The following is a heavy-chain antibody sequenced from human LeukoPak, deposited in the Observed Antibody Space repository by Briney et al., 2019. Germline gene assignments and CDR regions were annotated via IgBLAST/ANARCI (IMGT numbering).Heavy chain of an antibody. CDR3: ARRYDYGDYDAFDI. CDR1: GGTFSSYA. D-gene: IGHD4-17*01. V-gene: IGHV1-69*04. J-gene: IGHJ3*02. CDR2: IIPILGIA. Sequence: GASVKVSCKASGGTFSSYAISWVRQAPGRGLEWMGRIIPILGIANYAQKFQGRVTITADKSTSTAYMELSSLRSEDTAVYYCARRYDYGDYDAFDIWGQGTMVTVSS.